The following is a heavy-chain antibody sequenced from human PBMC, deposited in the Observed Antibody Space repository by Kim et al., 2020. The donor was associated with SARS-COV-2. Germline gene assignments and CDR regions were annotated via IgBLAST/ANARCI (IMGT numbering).Heavy chain of an antibody. CDR2: INWNGGST. D-gene: IGHD2-8*01. V-gene: IGHV3-20*01. J-gene: IGHJ5*02. Sequence: GGSLRLSCAASGFTFDDYGMSWVRQPPGKGLEWVSGINWNGGSTGYSDSVKGRFTISRDNAKNSLYLQMNSLRAEDTALYHCARDQGGLMAVVTPSRWFDPWGQGTLVTVSS. CDR1: GFTFDDYG. CDR3: ARDQGGLMAVVTPSRWFDP.